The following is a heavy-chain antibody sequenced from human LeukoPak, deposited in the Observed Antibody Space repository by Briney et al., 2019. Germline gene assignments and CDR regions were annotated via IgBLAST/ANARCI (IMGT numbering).Heavy chain of an antibody. Sequence: GGSLRLSCAASGFTFSSYEMNWVRQARGKGLEWVSSISRSATTIYYADSVKGRFTISRDNAKNSLYLQMNSLRAEDTAVYFCARVGALSSSWLLYWGQGTLVTVSS. CDR3: ARVGALSSSWLLY. CDR2: ISRSATTI. D-gene: IGHD6-13*01. J-gene: IGHJ4*02. V-gene: IGHV3-48*03. CDR1: GFTFSSYE.